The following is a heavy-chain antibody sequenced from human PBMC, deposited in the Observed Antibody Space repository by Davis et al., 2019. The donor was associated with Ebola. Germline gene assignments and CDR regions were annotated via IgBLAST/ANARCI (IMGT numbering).Heavy chain of an antibody. Sequence: AASVKVSCKASGGTFSSYAISWVRQAPGQGLEWMGIINPSGGSTSYAQKFQGRVTMTRDTSTSTAYMELSSLRSEDTAVYYCARAHEGYCSGGSCYGYTYYYYGMDVWGQGTTVTVSS. J-gene: IGHJ6*02. CDR1: GGTFSSYA. D-gene: IGHD2-15*01. V-gene: IGHV1-46*01. CDR3: ARAHEGYCSGGSCYGYTYYYYGMDV. CDR2: INPSGGST.